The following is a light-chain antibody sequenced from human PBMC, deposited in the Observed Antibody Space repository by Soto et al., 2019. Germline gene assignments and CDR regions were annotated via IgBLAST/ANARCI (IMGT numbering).Light chain of an antibody. Sequence: EIVMTQSPATLSVSPGERATLSCRASQRISSKVGWYQQKPGQAPRLLIYGASTRATGVPPRFSGSGSGTEFTLPISSLKSEDFAVYYCQQYNIWSSLTFGQGTRLEIK. J-gene: IGKJ5*01. CDR2: GAS. V-gene: IGKV3-15*01. CDR1: QRISSK. CDR3: QQYNIWSSLT.